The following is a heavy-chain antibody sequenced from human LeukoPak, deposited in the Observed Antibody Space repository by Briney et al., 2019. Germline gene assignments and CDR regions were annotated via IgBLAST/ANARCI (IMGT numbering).Heavy chain of an antibody. Sequence: GGSLRLSCAASGFTFSSYWMHWVRQAPGKGLVWFSRINSDGSSTSYADSVKGRFTISRDNAKNTLYLQMNSLRAEDTAVYYCARGERRAIYYFDYWGQGTLVTVSS. J-gene: IGHJ4*02. CDR3: ARGERRAIYYFDY. CDR1: GFTFSSYW. V-gene: IGHV3-74*01. CDR2: INSDGSST.